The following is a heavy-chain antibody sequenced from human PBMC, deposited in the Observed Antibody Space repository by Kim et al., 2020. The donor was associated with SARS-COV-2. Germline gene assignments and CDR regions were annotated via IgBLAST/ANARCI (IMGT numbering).Heavy chain of an antibody. CDR3: AREGRAWVRGVLRSYYFDY. J-gene: IGHJ4*02. CDR2: IIPIFGTA. Sequence: SVKVSCKASGGTFSSYAISWVRQAPGQGLEWMGGIIPIFGTANYAQKFQGRVTITADESTSTAYMELSSLRSEDTAVYYCAREGRAWVRGVLRSYYFDYWGQGTLVTVSS. CDR1: GGTFSSYA. D-gene: IGHD3-10*01. V-gene: IGHV1-69*13.